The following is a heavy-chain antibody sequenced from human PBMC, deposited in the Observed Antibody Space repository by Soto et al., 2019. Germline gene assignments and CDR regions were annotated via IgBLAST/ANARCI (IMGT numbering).Heavy chain of an antibody. J-gene: IGHJ4*02. CDR1: GFTFSNAR. CDR3: TTGGPLVGWSIGY. CDR2: IKSKTNGGTT. V-gene: IGHV3-15*07. Sequence: EVQLVESGGGLAKPGASLRLSCAASGFTFSNARMNWVRQAPGKGLEWVGRIKSKTNGGTTDYAAPVKGRFTISRDDSKDTLYVQMNSLNTEDTAVYYCTTGGPLVGWSIGYWGQGTLVTVSS. D-gene: IGHD2-15*01.